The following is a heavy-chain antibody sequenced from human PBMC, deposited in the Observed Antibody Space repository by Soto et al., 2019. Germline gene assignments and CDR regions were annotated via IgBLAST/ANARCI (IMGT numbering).Heavy chain of an antibody. V-gene: IGHV4-59*01. CDR1: GGSIIRYY. CDR3: ARSAPPRGYSSSFPSFDY. Sequence: SETLSLTCTVSGGSIIRYYWSWIRQPPGKGLEWIGYIYYSGSTNYNPSLKSRVTISVDTSKNQFSLKLSSVTAADTAVYYCARSAPPRGYSSSFPSFDYWGQGTLVTVSS. CDR2: IYYSGST. D-gene: IGHD6-13*01. J-gene: IGHJ4*02.